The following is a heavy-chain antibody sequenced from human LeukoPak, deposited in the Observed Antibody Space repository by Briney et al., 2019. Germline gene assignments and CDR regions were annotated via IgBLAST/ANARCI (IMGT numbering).Heavy chain of an antibody. CDR2: INHSGST. V-gene: IGHV4-34*01. CDR1: GGSFSGYY. J-gene: IGHJ5*02. Sequence: KTSETLSLTCAVYGGSFSGYYWSWIRQPPGKGLEWIGEINHSGSTNYNPSLKSRVTISVDTSKNQFSLKLSSVTAADTAVYYCARGRSYYGSGSYRGWFDPWGQGTLVTVSS. CDR3: ARGRSYYGSGSYRGWFDP. D-gene: IGHD3-10*01.